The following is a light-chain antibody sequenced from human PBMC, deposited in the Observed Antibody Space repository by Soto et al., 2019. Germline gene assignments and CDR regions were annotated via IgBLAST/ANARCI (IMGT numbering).Light chain of an antibody. J-gene: IGKJ1*01. CDR2: DAS. V-gene: IGKV3-11*01. Sequence: EIVLTQSPATLSLSPGERATFSCRASQSVRSNLAWYQHKPGQAPRLLIYDASNRATGIPGRFSGSGSGTDFPLTISNLEPEDFAVYYCQQRSNWPWTFGQGTKVEIK. CDR3: QQRSNWPWT. CDR1: QSVRSN.